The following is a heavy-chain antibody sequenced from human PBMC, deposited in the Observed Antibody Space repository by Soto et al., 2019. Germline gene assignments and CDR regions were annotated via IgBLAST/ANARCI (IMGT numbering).Heavy chain of an antibody. V-gene: IGHV1-18*01. Sequence: ASVKVSCKASGYTFTSYGISWARQAPGQGLEWMGWISAYNGNTNYAQKLQGRVTMTTDTSTSTAYMELRSLRSDDTAVYYCARDSASWGVTTSDYWGQGTLVTVSS. CDR1: GYTFTSYG. J-gene: IGHJ4*02. CDR3: ARDSASWGVTTSDY. D-gene: IGHD4-4*01. CDR2: ISAYNGNT.